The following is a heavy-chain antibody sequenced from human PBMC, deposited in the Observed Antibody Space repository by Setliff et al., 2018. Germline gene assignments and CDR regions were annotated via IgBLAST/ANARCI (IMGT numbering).Heavy chain of an antibody. V-gene: IGHV3-33*08. Sequence: GGSLRLSCAASGLTFSTYKFHWVRQAPGKGLEWVAVIWDDGGNKYHADSVKGRFTISRDNSKNTLYLQMNSLRPEDTAVYYCARTCSGSGWAYFFDYWGQGTLVTVSS. J-gene: IGHJ4*02. D-gene: IGHD2-15*01. CDR3: ARTCSGSGWAYFFDY. CDR2: IWDDGGNK. CDR1: GLTFSTYK.